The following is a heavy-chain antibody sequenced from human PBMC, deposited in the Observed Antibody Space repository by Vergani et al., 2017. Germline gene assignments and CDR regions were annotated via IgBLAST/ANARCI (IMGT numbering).Heavy chain of an antibody. D-gene: IGHD2-21*02. CDR2: IYYSGST. CDR3: AVTYCGGDCYSFPDYYYGMDV. V-gene: IGHV4-39*01. Sequence: QVQLQESGPGLVKPSQTLSLTCTVSGGSISSGGYYWSWIRQHPGKGREWIGSIYYSGSTYYNPSLKSRVTISVDTSKNQFSLKLSAVTAADTAVYYCAVTYCGGDCYSFPDYYYGMDVWGQGTTVTGFS. CDR1: GGSISSGGYY. J-gene: IGHJ6*02.